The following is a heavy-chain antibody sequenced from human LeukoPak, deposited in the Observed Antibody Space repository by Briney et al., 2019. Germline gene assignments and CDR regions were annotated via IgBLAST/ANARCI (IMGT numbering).Heavy chain of an antibody. Sequence: PGGSLRLSCAASGFTFSSYGMNWVRQAPGKGLEWVSSISSSSSYIYYADSVKGRFTISRDNAKNSLYLQMNSLRAEDTAVYYCARDPHYGSGSYYERVDYWGQGTLVTVSS. CDR1: GFTFSSYG. J-gene: IGHJ4*02. CDR2: ISSSSSYI. D-gene: IGHD3-10*01. CDR3: ARDPHYGSGSYYERVDY. V-gene: IGHV3-21*01.